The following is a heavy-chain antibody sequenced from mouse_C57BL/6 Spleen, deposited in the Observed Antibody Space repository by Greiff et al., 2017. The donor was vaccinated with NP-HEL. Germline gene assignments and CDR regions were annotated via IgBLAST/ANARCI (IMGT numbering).Heavy chain of an antibody. CDR2: ISSGGSYT. J-gene: IGHJ1*03. D-gene: IGHD2-2*01. CDR1: GFTFSSYG. Sequence: EVHLVESGGDLVKPGGSLKLSCAASGFTFSSYGMSWVRQTPDKRLEWVATISSGGSYTYYPDSVKGRFTISRDNAKNTLYLQMSSLKSEDTAMYYCARLGGYDGYFDVWGTGTTVTVSS. CDR3: ARLGGYDGYFDV. V-gene: IGHV5-6*01.